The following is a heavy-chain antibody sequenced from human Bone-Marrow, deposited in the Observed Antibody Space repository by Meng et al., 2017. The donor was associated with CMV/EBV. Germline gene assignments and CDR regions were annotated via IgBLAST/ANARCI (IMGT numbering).Heavy chain of an antibody. Sequence: ASVKVSCKASGYAFADYSLHWVRQAPGQGLEWMGWINPNSGDTNCSQKFQGRLIMTRDTSIRTAYMQLTRLRSDDTGVYYCARESPNYDFWSGYYRYLDSCGQGTLVTVSS. CDR3: ARESPNYDFWSGYYRYLDS. CDR2: INPNSGDT. D-gene: IGHD3-3*01. CDR1: GYAFADYS. J-gene: IGHJ4*02. V-gene: IGHV1-2*02.